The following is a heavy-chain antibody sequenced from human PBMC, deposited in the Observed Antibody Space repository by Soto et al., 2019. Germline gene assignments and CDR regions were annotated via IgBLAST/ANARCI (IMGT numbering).Heavy chain of an antibody. Sequence: PGGSLRPSCVGSGFIFSNYSINWVRQAPGKGLEWVSSISSRSDIYYAVSVKGRFTISRDNAKNSVSLQMNSLRAEETAVYYCAREYTAWPLAYGLDVWGQGTTVTVSS. J-gene: IGHJ6*02. CDR3: AREYTAWPLAYGLDV. V-gene: IGHV3-21*01. CDR1: GFIFSNYS. CDR2: ISSRSDI. D-gene: IGHD2-2*02.